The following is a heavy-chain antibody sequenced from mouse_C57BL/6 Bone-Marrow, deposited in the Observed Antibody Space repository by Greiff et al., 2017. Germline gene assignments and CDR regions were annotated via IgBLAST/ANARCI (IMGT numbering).Heavy chain of an antibody. J-gene: IGHJ2*01. Sequence: QVQLKQPGAELVRPGTSVKLSCKASGYTFTSYWMHWVKQRPGQGLEWIGVIDPSDSYTNYNQKFKGKATLTVDTSSSTAYMQLSSLTSEDSAVYYCARGEPYFDYWGQGTTLTVSS. CDR1: GYTFTSYW. V-gene: IGHV1-59*01. CDR3: ARGEPYFDY. CDR2: IDPSDSYT.